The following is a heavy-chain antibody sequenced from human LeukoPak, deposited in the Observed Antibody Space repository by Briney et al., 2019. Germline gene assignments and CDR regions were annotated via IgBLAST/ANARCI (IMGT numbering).Heavy chain of an antibody. CDR2: IYPGDSDT. CDR1: GYGFTSYW. CDR3: ARNYYDSSVLYYGMDV. D-gene: IGHD3-22*01. V-gene: IGHV5-51*01. J-gene: IGHJ6*02. Sequence: GESLKISCKGSGYGFTSYWIGWVRQMPGKGLEWMGIIYPGDSDTRYSPSFQGQVTISADKSISTAYLQWSSLKASDTAMYYCARNYYDSSVLYYGMDVWGQGTTVTVSS.